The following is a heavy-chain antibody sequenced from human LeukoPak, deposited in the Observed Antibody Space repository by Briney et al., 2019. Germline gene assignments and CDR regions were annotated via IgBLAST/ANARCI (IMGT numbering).Heavy chain of an antibody. Sequence: PGGSLRLSCAASGFTFSSYAMSWVRQAPGKGLEWVSAISSSGGSTYYADSVKGRITISRDNSKNTLYLQMNSLRAEDTAVYYCAKDDTYRGDGMGVWGQGTTVTVSS. CDR3: AKDDTYRGDGMGV. CDR1: GFTFSSYA. V-gene: IGHV3-23*01. CDR2: ISSSGGST. J-gene: IGHJ6*02. D-gene: IGHD1-14*01.